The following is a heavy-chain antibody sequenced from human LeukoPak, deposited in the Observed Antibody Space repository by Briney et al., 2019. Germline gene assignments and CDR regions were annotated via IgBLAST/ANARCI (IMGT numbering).Heavy chain of an antibody. CDR1: GFIFSSYA. J-gene: IGHJ5*02. D-gene: IGHD3-22*01. CDR3: AKVSGYYDSSGYPRWFDP. CDR2: ISASGGNT. Sequence: GGSLRLSCAASGFIFSSYAMSWVRQAPGKGLEWVSSISASGGNTYRADSVKGRFTISRDNSKNTLYLQMNSLRAEDTAVYYCAKVSGYYDSSGYPRWFDPWGQGTLVTVSS. V-gene: IGHV3-23*01.